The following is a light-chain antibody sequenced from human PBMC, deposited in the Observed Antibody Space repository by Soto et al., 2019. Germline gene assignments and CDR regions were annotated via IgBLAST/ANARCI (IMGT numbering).Light chain of an antibody. Sequence: EIVLTQSPGTLSLSPGKRATLSCRASQSVSSSSLAWYQQRPGQAPRLLIYVASRRASGIPDRFSGTGTGTDFILTISRLEPEDFAVYYCHQYGSSPWTFGPGTKVEV. V-gene: IGKV3-20*01. CDR1: QSVSSSS. J-gene: IGKJ1*01. CDR3: HQYGSSPWT. CDR2: VAS.